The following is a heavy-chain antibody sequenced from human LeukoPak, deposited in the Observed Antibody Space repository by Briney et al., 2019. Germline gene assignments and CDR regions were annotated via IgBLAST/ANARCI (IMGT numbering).Heavy chain of an antibody. D-gene: IGHD2-21*01. J-gene: IGHJ4*02. CDR1: GGSISSSSYH. Sequence: SETLALTCSVSGGSISSSSYHWSWIRQSPGKGLEWIGSMYYRGTTYENSSLKSRLTLSIDTSNYQFSLKLTSVTAADTAVYYCAREYSRSVVAGSRPDLWGQGLLVTVSS. CDR2: MYYRGTT. CDR3: AREYSRSVVAGSRPDL. V-gene: IGHV4-39*02.